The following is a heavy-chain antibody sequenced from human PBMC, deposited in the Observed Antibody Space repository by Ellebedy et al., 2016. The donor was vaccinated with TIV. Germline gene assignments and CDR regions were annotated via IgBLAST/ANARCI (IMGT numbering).Heavy chain of an antibody. CDR2: IYSGGST. CDR3: ARELGYCSGGSCHNWYFDL. V-gene: IGHV3-66*01. CDR1: GFTVSSHF. D-gene: IGHD2-15*01. Sequence: GGSLRLSCAASGFTVSSHFMSWVRQAPGKGLEWVSVIYSGGSTYYADSVKGRFTISRDNSKNTLYLQMNSLRDEDTAVYYCARELGYCSGGSCHNWYFDLWGRGTLVTVSS. J-gene: IGHJ2*01.